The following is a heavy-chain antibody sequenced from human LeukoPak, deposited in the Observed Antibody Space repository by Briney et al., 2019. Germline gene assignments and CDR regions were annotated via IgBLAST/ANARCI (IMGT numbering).Heavy chain of an antibody. D-gene: IGHD2-15*01. V-gene: IGHV3-30*18. CDR1: GFTFSSYG. CDR3: AKDDCSGGSCYSGWDYYYYYGMDV. J-gene: IGHJ6*04. CDR2: ISYDGSNK. Sequence: PGGSLRLSCAASGFTFSSYGMHWVRQAPGKGLEWVAVISYDGSNKYYADSVKGRFTISRDNSKNTLYLQMNSLRAEDTAVYYCAKDDCSGGSCYSGWDYYYYYGMDVWGKGNPGHRLL.